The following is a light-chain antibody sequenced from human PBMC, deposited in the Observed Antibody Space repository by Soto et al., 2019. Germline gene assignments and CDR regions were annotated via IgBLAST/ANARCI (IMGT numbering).Light chain of an antibody. J-gene: IGKJ5*01. CDR2: GAS. CDR1: QSISTS. Sequence: EILLTQSPGTLSLSPGERATLSCRASQSISTSLDWFQQIPGQAPRLLIYGASSRGTGIPDRLSGSGSGTEFTITISSLQSEDFAVYYCRQYHNSPITFGQGTRLEIK. CDR3: RQYHNSPIT. V-gene: IGKV3D-15*01.